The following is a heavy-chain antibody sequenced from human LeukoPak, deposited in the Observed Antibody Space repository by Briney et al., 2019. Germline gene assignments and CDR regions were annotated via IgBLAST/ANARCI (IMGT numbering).Heavy chain of an antibody. D-gene: IGHD2-21*01. Sequence: SGGSLRLSCAASGFTFSSYAMSWVRQAPGKGLEWVSATSSSDAGTYYAESVRGRFTISRDNSKNTLFLQMNSLRAEDAAVYYCAKAPVTTCSGAYCYPFDYWGQGTLVTVSS. CDR2: TSSSDAGT. CDR1: GFTFSSYA. J-gene: IGHJ4*02. V-gene: IGHV3-23*01. CDR3: AKAPVTTCSGAYCYPFDY.